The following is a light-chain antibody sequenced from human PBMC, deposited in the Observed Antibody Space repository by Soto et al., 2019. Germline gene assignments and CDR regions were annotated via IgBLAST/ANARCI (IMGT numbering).Light chain of an antibody. Sequence: QSALTQPASVSGSPGQSITISCTGTSSDVGGYNYVSWYQQYPGRVPKLLIYKVSNRPSGISNRFSGSKSGNTASLTISGLQAEDEADYFCTSPTPGSLPGEVFGGGTKLTVL. CDR1: SSDVGGYNY. CDR3: TSPTPGSLPGEV. CDR2: KVS. V-gene: IGLV2-14*01. J-gene: IGLJ2*01.